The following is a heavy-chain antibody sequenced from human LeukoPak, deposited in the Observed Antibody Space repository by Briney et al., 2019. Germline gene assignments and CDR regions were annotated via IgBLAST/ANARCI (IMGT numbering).Heavy chain of an antibody. CDR1: GFTFSSYW. CDR2: INEDGSEE. V-gene: IGHV3-7*01. D-gene: IGHD6-13*01. J-gene: IGHJ4*02. CDR3: ARAGAVGTVDS. Sequence: GGSLRLSCGASGFTFSSYWMSWVRQAPGKGLERVANINEDGSEEYYVDSVKGRFTISRDNAKNSLYLQMNSLRADDTAVFYCARAGAVGTVDSWGQGTLVIVSS.